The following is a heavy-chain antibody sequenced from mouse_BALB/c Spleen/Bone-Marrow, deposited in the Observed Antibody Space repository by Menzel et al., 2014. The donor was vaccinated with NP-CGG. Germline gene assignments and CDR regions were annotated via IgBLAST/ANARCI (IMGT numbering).Heavy chain of an antibody. J-gene: IGHJ2*01. D-gene: IGHD1-1*01. CDR1: GFSLTSYG. CDR3: ARASYYDGSRYDY. CDR2: IGIGGST. Sequence: QVQLKESGPGLVAPSQSLSITCTVSGFSLTSYGVHWVRQPPGKGLEWLGVIGIGGSTNYNSALMSRLSISKDNSKSQVFLKMNSLQTDDTAMYYYARASYYDGSRYDYWGQGTTLTVSS. V-gene: IGHV2-9*02.